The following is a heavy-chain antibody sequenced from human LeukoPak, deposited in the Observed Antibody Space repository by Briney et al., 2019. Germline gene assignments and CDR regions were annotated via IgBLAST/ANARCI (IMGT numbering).Heavy chain of an antibody. V-gene: IGHV3-9*03. CDR3: SKSAQQFYYYHLDV. Sequence: PGGSLRLSCAASGFTFDDYDMHWVRQAPGKGLEWVSGISWNTGSIGYADSVKGRFTISRDNAKNTLYLQMNSLRAEDMALYYCSKSAQQFYYYHLDVLGKGTMVTVSS. D-gene: IGHD5-24*01. CDR1: GFTFDDYD. J-gene: IGHJ6*03. CDR2: ISWNTGSI.